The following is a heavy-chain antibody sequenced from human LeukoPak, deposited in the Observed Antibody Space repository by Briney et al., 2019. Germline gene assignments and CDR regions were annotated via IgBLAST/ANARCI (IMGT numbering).Heavy chain of an antibody. CDR2: IKQDGSEK. CDR3: AGGSVVVVVPAAIPYAFDI. CDR1: GFTFSSYW. V-gene: IGHV3-7*04. D-gene: IGHD2-2*01. J-gene: IGHJ3*02. Sequence: GGSLRLSCAASGFTFSSYWMSWVRQAPGKGLEWVANIKQDGSEKYYVDSVKGRFTISRDNAKNSLYLQMNSLRAEDTAVYYCAGGSVVVVVPAAIPYAFDIWGQGTMATVSS.